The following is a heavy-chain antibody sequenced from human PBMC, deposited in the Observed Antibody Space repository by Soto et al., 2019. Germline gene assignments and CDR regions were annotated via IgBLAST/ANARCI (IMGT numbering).Heavy chain of an antibody. Sequence: GGSLRLSCAVSGFTFSSYAMSWVRQAPGKGLEWISSISPTGDNTYYADSVKGRFTISRDNSKNTLYLQMNRLRAEDTALYYYAKAMYGDYVAFEYWGQGTLVTVSS. CDR2: ISPTGDNT. V-gene: IGHV3-23*01. CDR3: AKAMYGDYVAFEY. D-gene: IGHD4-17*01. CDR1: GFTFSSYA. J-gene: IGHJ4*02.